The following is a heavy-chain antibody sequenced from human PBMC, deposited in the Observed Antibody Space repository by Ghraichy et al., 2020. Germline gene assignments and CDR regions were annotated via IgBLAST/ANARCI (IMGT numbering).Heavy chain of an antibody. D-gene: IGHD6-6*01. Sequence: SETLSLTCAVYGGSFSGYYWSWIRQPPGKGLEWIGEINHSGSTNYNPSLKSRVTIAVDTSKNQFSLKLSSVTAADTAVYYCASYSSSLGMDVWGQGTTVTVSS. V-gene: IGHV4-34*01. J-gene: IGHJ6*02. CDR1: GGSFSGYY. CDR3: ASYSSSLGMDV. CDR2: INHSGST.